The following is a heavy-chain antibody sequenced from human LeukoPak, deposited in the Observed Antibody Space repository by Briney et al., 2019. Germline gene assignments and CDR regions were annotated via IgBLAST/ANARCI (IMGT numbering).Heavy chain of an antibody. CDR3: ARDLRDYDSSGYGRT. Sequence: PSETLSLTCTVSGGSISSYYWSWIRQPPGKGLEWIGYIYYSGSTNYNPSLKSRVTISVDTSKNQFSLKLSSVTAADTAVYYCARDLRDYDSSGYGRTWGQGTLVTVSS. V-gene: IGHV4-59*01. CDR1: GGSISSYY. D-gene: IGHD3-22*01. J-gene: IGHJ5*02. CDR2: IYYSGST.